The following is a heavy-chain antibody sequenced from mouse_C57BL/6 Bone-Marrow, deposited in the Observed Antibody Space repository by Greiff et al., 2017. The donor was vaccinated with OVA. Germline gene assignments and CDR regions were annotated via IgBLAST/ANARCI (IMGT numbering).Heavy chain of an antibody. Sequence: QVQLQQSGPELVKPGASVKISCKASGYTFTDYEMHWVKQTPVHGLEWIGAIDPDTGGTAYNQKFKGKAILTADKSSSTAYMELRSLTSEDSAVYYCTRGRDYGQSFDYWGQGTTLTVSS. CDR1: GYTFTDYE. J-gene: IGHJ2*01. V-gene: IGHV1-15*01. D-gene: IGHD1-2*01. CDR3: TRGRDYGQSFDY. CDR2: IDPDTGGT.